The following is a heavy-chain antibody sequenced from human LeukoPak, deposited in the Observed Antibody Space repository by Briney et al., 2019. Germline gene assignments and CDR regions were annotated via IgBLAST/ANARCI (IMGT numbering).Heavy chain of an antibody. CDR1: GFTFSSYS. D-gene: IGHD6-19*01. CDR2: ISSSSSYI. Sequence: GGSLRPSCAASGFTFSSYSMNWVRQAPGKGLEWVSSISSSSSYIYYADSVKGRFTISRDNAKNSLYLQMNSLRAEDTAVYYCARDSSGSESAFDIWGQGTMVTVSS. CDR3: ARDSSGSESAFDI. J-gene: IGHJ3*02. V-gene: IGHV3-21*01.